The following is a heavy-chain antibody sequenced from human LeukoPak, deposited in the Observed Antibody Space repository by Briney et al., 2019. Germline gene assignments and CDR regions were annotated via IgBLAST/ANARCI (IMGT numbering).Heavy chain of an antibody. V-gene: IGHV3-49*03. Sequence: GGSLRLSCTASRFTFGAYAMTWFRQAPGKGLEWVAFIRTKPYGGTTEYAASVKGRFTISRDDSKSIAYLQMNSLKTEDTAVYYCTSNHDSSGYTPDHWGQGTLVTVSS. CDR3: TSNHDSSGYTPDH. CDR2: IRTKPYGGTT. J-gene: IGHJ4*02. D-gene: IGHD3-22*01. CDR1: RFTFGAYA.